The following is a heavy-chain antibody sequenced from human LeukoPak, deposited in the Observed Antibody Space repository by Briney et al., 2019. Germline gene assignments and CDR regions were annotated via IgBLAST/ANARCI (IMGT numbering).Heavy chain of an antibody. V-gene: IGHV1-2*02. CDR2: INPNSGGP. J-gene: IGHJ4*02. CDR1: GYTFTGYY. Sequence: ATVKVSCKASGYTFTGYYMHWVRQAPAPGLEWLGWINPNSGGPIYAQKFQARVTMTWDTSISTTYMELRGLRSDDTAVYYCGRGGSSVFGVVDYWGQGTLVTVSS. CDR3: GRGGSSVFGVVDY. D-gene: IGHD3-3*01.